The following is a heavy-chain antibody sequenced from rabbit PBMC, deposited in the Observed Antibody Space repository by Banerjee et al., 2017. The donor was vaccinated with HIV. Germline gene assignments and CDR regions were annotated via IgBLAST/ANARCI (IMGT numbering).Heavy chain of an antibody. CDR3: AGGYTGGWIFNL. D-gene: IGHD4-2*01. CDR2: IYVGTSGGT. V-gene: IGHV1S40*01. Sequence: QSLEESGGDLVKPGASLTLTCTASGFSFSGSYYMCWVRQAPGKGLEWIACIYVGTSGGTYYANWAKGRFTITKTSSTTVTLQMTSLTAADTATYFCAGGYTGGWIFNLRGPGTLVTVS. J-gene: IGHJ4*01. CDR1: GFSFSGSYY.